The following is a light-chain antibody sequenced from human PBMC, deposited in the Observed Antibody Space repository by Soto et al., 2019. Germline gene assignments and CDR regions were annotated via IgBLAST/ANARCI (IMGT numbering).Light chain of an antibody. CDR1: QSVGTN. CDR3: QQYGSSGT. J-gene: IGKJ1*01. Sequence: EVVMTQSPDTLSVSPGERATLSCRASQSVGTNLAWYQQKPGQGPRLLICDVSTRATGIPDRFSGSGSGTDFTLTISRLEPEDFAVYYCQQYGSSGTFGQGTKVDIK. V-gene: IGKV3-20*01. CDR2: DVS.